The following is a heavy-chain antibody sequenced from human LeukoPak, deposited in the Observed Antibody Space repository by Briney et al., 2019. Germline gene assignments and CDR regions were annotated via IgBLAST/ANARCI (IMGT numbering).Heavy chain of an antibody. CDR1: GFTFSNYA. V-gene: IGHV3-21*01. J-gene: IGHJ4*02. D-gene: IGHD1-7*01. CDR3: ARMNYVSSGWGAPFDY. CDR2: IDVGSYT. Sequence: GGSLRLSCAVSGFTFSNYAMNWIRQAPGKGLEWVSSIDVGSYTYYAGSVKGRFTISRDNAKNSLYLQMNSLRAEDTAVYYCARMNYVSSGWGAPFDYWGQGTLVTVSS.